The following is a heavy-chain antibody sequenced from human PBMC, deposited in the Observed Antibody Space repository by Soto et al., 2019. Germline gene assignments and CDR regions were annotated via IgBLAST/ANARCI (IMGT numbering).Heavy chain of an antibody. CDR1: GYTFTSYG. D-gene: IGHD1-26*01. J-gene: IGHJ6*02. V-gene: IGHV1-18*04. CDR3: ARDDGTPTYYYYGMDV. CDR2: ISAYNGNT. Sequence: GASVKVSCKASGYTFTSYGISWVRQAPGQGLEWMGWISAYNGNTNYAQKLQGRATMTTDSSTSTAYMELRSLRSDDTAVYYCARDDGTPTYYYYGMDVWGQGTTVTVSS.